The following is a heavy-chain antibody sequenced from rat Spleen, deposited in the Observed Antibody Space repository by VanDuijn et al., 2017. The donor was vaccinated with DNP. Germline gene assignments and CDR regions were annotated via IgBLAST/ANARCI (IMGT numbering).Heavy chain of an antibody. CDR3: ATETNYYSGDVGYFDY. CDR1: GFTFNNYG. J-gene: IGHJ2*01. V-gene: IGHV5S13*01. Sequence: EVQLVESGGGLVQPGRSLKLSCAASGFTFNNYGMAWVRQAPTKGLEWVASISTGGGNTYYRDSVKGRFTISRDNAKNTQYLQMDSLRSEDTATYYCATETNYYSGDVGYFDYWGQGLIVTVSS. D-gene: IGHD1-1*01. CDR2: ISTGGGNT.